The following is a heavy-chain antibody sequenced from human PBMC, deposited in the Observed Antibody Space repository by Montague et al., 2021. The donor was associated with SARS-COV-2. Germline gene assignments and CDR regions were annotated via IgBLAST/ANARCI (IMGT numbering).Heavy chain of an antibody. V-gene: IGHV4-39*01. CDR2: LDNSCIT. CDR1: AGSISSCSYY. Sequence: SETLSLTCTVYAGSISSCSYYLGWIRQPPWKGPEWIGCLDNSCITYHDPAPKSRVTISVDTSKNQFSLKLSSVTAADTAVYYCARRERLLWFGELFFAFDIWGHGTLVTVAS. D-gene: IGHD3-10*01. J-gene: IGHJ3*02. CDR3: ARRERLLWFGELFFAFDI.